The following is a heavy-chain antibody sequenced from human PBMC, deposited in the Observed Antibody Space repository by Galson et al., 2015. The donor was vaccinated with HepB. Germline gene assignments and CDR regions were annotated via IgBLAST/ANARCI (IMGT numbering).Heavy chain of an antibody. CDR1: GFDFRTYW. J-gene: IGHJ6*02. V-gene: IGHV3-7*03. CDR2: IKLDGSEK. D-gene: IGHD3-3*01. Sequence: SLRLSCAASGFDFRTYWMSWVRQAPGKGLEWVANIKLDGSEKYNVDSVKGRFTISRDNTKNSLFLQVNSLRAEDTAVYYCARHLLYYDFSSSSDSYYHGIDVWGQGTTVTVSS. CDR3: ARHLLYYDFSSSSDSYYHGIDV.